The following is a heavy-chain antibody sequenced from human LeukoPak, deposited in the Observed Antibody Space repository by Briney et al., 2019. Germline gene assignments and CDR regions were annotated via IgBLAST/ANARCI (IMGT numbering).Heavy chain of an antibody. V-gene: IGHV4-59*01. D-gene: IGHD5-18*01. CDR1: GGSISFYY. Sequence: SETLSLTCTVSGGSISFYYWSWIRQPPGKGLEWIGYIYYTGSTNYNPSLKSRVTISVATYKHQFFMKMSSVTAAATAVYYCARTDTAMVPFDIWGQGTMVTVSS. J-gene: IGHJ3*02. CDR2: IYYTGST. CDR3: ARTDTAMVPFDI.